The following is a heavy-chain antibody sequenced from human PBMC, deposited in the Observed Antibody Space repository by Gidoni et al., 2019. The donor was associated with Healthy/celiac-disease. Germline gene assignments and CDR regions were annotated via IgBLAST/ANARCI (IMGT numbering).Heavy chain of an antibody. J-gene: IGHJ3*02. CDR3: ATSQQLVDAFDI. V-gene: IGHV4-31*03. Sequence: QVQLQESGPGLVQPSQTLSLTCTVSVGSISSGGYYWSWIRQHPGKGLEWIGYIYYSGSTYYNPSLKSRVTISVDTSKNQFSLKVSSVTAADTAVYYCATSQQLVDAFDIWGQGTMVTVSS. CDR2: IYYSGST. CDR1: VGSISSGGYY. D-gene: IGHD6-6*01.